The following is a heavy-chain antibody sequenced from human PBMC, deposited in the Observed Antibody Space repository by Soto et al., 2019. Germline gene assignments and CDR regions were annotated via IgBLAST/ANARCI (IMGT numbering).Heavy chain of an antibody. Sequence: QVQLVESGGGVVQPGRSLRLSCAASGFTFSSYGMHWVRQAPGQGLEWVALISYDGSDKYYADSVKGRFTISRDNSKNTLYLQMNNLRAEDTAVYFCAKRDSSPVDYWGQGTLVTVSS. D-gene: IGHD6-6*01. CDR1: GFTFSSYG. CDR3: AKRDSSPVDY. J-gene: IGHJ4*02. CDR2: ISYDGSDK. V-gene: IGHV3-30*18.